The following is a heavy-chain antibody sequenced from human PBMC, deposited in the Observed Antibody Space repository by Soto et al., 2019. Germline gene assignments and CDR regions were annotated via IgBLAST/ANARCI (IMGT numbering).Heavy chain of an antibody. Sequence: SETLSLTCAVYGGSFSGYYWSWIRQPPGKGLEWIGEINHSGSTNYNPSLKSRVTISVDTSKNQFSLKLSSVTAADTAVYYCARPGYSSSWYVNWFDPWGQGTLVTVSS. V-gene: IGHV4-34*01. D-gene: IGHD6-13*01. CDR2: INHSGST. J-gene: IGHJ5*02. CDR3: ARPGYSSSWYVNWFDP. CDR1: GGSFSGYY.